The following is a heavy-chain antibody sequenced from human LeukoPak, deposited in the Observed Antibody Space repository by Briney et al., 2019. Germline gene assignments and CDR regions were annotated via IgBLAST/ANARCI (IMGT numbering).Heavy chain of an antibody. J-gene: IGHJ6*02. Sequence: SVKVSCKASGGTFNSYAITWVRQAPGQGLEWMGGIIPIFGTANYAQKFQGRVTITADGSTSTAYMELSSLRAEDTAVYYCAGGGVTTPTPYYYYYGMDVWGQGTTVTVSS. D-gene: IGHD3-16*01. CDR2: IIPIFGTA. CDR3: AGGGVTTPTPYYYYYGMDV. CDR1: GGTFNSYA. V-gene: IGHV1-69*01.